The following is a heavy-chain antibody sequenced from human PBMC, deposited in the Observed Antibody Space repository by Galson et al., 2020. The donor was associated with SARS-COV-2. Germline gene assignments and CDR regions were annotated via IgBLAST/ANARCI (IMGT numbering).Heavy chain of an antibody. V-gene: IGHV3-23*01. CDR2: SGGSGGST. J-gene: IGHJ4*02. Sequence: GESLKISCAASGFTFSNYAMSWVRQAPGKGLEWVSASGGSGGSTYYADSVKGRFTISRDNSKNTLYLQMNSLRAEDTAVYYCAKRDDSSGYPYYFDYWGQGTLVTVSS. CDR3: AKRDDSSGYPYYFDY. D-gene: IGHD3-22*01. CDR1: GFTFSNYA.